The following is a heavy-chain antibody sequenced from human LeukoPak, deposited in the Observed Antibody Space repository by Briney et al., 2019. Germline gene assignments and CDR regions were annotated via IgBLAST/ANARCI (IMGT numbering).Heavy chain of an antibody. CDR2: IWYDGSNK. J-gene: IGHJ3*02. D-gene: IGHD2-2*01. CDR1: GFTFSSYG. CDR3: ARDGGIVVVPALFQRVALDI. V-gene: IGHV3-33*01. Sequence: GGSLRLSCAASGFTFSSYGMHWVRQAPGKGLEWVAVIWYDGSNKYYADSVKGRFTISRDNSKNTLYLQMNSLRAEDTAVYYCARDGGIVVVPALFQRVALDIWGQGTMVTVSS.